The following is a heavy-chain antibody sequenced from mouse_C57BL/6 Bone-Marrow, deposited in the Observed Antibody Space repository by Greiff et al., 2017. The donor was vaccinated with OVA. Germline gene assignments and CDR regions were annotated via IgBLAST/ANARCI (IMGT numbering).Heavy chain of an antibody. CDR1: GYTFTSYG. CDR3: ARRITTVEGYFDV. V-gene: IGHV1-81*01. CDR2: IYPRSGNT. Sequence: LQESGAELARPGASVKLSCKASGYTFTSYGISWVKQRTGQGLEWIGEIYPRSGNTYYNEKFKGKATLTADKSSSTAYMELRSLTSEDSAVYFCARRITTVEGYFDVWGTGTTVTVSS. J-gene: IGHJ1*03. D-gene: IGHD1-1*01.